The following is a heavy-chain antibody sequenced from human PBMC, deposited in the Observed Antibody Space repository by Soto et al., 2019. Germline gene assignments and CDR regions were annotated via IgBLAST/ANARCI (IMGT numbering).Heavy chain of an antibody. CDR3: ARGGGGYCSGGSCRIFDY. D-gene: IGHD2-15*01. V-gene: IGHV4-30-2*01. J-gene: IGHJ4*02. CDR2: IYHSGST. CDR1: GGSISSGGYS. Sequence: PSETQSLTCAVSGGSISSGGYSWSWNRQPPGKGLEWIGYIYHSGSTYYNPSLKSRVTISVDRSKNQFSLKLSSVTAADTAVYYCARGGGGYCSGGSCRIFDYWGQGTLVTVSS.